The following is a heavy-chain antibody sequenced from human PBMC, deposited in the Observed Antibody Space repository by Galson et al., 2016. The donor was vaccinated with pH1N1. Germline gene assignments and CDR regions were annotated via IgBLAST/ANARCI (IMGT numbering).Heavy chain of an antibody. J-gene: IGHJ6*02. CDR2: LSAASTAV. V-gene: IGHV3-23*01. CDR3: AKGGRVGVQGYYYALDV. CDR1: GFIFSSYA. D-gene: IGHD2-2*01. Sequence: SLRLSCAASGFIFSSYAMTWVRQAPGKGLEWVSALSAASTAVYYGNSVKGRFTISRDNPKNTLYLQMNSLSAEDTAVYYCAKGGRVGVQGYYYALDVWGQGTAVTVSS.